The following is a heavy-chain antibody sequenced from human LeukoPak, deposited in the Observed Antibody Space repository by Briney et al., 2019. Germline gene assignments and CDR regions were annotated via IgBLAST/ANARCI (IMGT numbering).Heavy chain of an antibody. CDR2: IYPGDSDT. CDR3: VICRFDYYYYMDV. D-gene: IGHD3-3*01. V-gene: IGHV5-51*01. CDR1: GYSFTSYW. J-gene: IGHJ6*03. Sequence: GESLKISCKGSGYSFTSYWIGWVRQMPGKGLEWMGIIYPGDSDTRYSPSFQGQVTISADKSISTAYLQWSSLKASDTAMYYCVICRFDYYYYMDVWGKGTTVTVSS.